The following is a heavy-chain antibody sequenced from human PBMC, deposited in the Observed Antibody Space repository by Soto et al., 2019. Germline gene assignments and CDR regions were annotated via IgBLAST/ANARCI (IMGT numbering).Heavy chain of an antibody. D-gene: IGHD3-3*01. CDR3: ERLYYDYV. CDR2: ISYDSDTI. J-gene: IGHJ6*01. CDR1: VFTFGSYS. Sequence: WGSLRISCACSVFTFGSYSMSWVRQAAGKGLDWIAYISYDSDTIQYADSGKGRFTISRDNAKNSLYLQMNSLRDEDTAVYYCERLYYDYVWGQGTPVTVSS. V-gene: IGHV3-48*02.